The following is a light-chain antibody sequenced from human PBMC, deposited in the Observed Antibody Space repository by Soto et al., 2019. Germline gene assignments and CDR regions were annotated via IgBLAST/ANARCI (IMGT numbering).Light chain of an antibody. CDR1: NSDIGPNA. CDR2: SDN. V-gene: IGLV1-44*01. Sequence: QSALAQPPSVSGTPGQRVTISCSGGNSDIGPNAVNWYQQLPGTAPTLLLHSDNQRPSGVPDRFSGSKSGTSASLAISGLQSDDEAEYFCAAWDDSLRSYVFGTGTKVTV. CDR3: AAWDDSLRSYV. J-gene: IGLJ1*01.